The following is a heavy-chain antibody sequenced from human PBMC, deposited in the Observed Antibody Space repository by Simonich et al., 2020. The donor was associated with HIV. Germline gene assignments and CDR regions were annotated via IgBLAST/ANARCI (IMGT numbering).Heavy chain of an antibody. D-gene: IGHD2-2*01. CDR3: ARGFYQRLYYFDY. Sequence: QVQLQQWGAGLLKPSETLSLTCAVYGGSFSVYYCSWIRQPPGKGLEWIEKINHSGGPNYNPSLKGRVTISVDTSKNQFSLKLSYVTAADTAVYYCARGFYQRLYYFDYWGQGTLVTVSS. CDR2: INHSGGP. CDR1: GGSFSVYY. V-gene: IGHV4-34*01. J-gene: IGHJ4*02.